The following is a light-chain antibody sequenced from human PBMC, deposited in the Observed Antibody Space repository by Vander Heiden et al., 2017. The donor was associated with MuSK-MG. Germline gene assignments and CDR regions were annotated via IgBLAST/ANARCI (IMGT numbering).Light chain of an antibody. CDR1: QSVSSA. CDR2: DVS. J-gene: IGKJ4*01. CDR3: QQRSNCPIT. V-gene: IGKV3-11*01. Sequence: EIVLTQSPATLSLSPGERATLSCRASQSVSSALVWYQQKAGQAPRLLIYDVSNRATGIPARFSGSGSGTDFTLTINRLEPEDFAVYYCQQRSNCPITFGGRTKVEIK.